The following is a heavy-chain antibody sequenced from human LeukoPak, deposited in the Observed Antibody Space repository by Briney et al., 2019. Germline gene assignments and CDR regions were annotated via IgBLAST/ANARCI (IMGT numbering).Heavy chain of an antibody. V-gene: IGHV1-69*04. CDR2: IIPILDIT. CDR3: ARGDYYDILTGYADYYYGMDV. Sequence: GASVKVSCKASGYTFTSYGISWVRQAPGQGLEWMGRIIPILDITNYAQKFQGRVTITADKFTSTAYMELGSLRSEDSAVYYCARGDYYDILTGYADYYYGMDVWGQGTTVTVSS. D-gene: IGHD3-9*01. CDR1: GYTFTSYG. J-gene: IGHJ6*02.